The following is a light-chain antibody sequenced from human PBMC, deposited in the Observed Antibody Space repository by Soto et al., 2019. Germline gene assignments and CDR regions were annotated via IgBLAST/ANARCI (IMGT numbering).Light chain of an antibody. CDR3: QQRSNWPPIT. J-gene: IGKJ5*01. V-gene: IGKV3-11*01. CDR1: QSVSSY. Sequence: VLTPSPTTASFFSGGKNTPSFRGRQSVSSYLAWYQQKPGQAPRLLIYDASNRATGIPARFSGSGSGTDFTLTISSLEPEDFAVYYCQQRSNWPPITFGQGTRLEIK. CDR2: DAS.